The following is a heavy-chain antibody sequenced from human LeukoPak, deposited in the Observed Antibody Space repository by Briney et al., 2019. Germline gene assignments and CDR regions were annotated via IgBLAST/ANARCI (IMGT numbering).Heavy chain of an antibody. Sequence: GGSLRLSCAASGSIVSANYMNWGRQAPGKGLEWVSVIYSGGSPFYADSVKGRFTIPRDNSKNTVYLQMNNLRVEDTAVYYCARGRQCDVWGQGTLVTVSS. D-gene: IGHD2-21*02. V-gene: IGHV3-53*01. CDR3: ARGRQCDV. CDR2: IYSGGSP. J-gene: IGHJ4*02. CDR1: GSIVSANY.